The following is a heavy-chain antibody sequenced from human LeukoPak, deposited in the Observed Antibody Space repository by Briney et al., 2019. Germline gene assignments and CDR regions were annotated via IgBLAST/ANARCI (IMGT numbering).Heavy chain of an antibody. CDR1: GGSISSSSYY. Sequence: PSETLSLTCTVSGGSISSSSYYWGWIRQPPGKGLEWIGSIYYSGSTYYNPSLKSRVTISVDTSKNQFSLKLSSVTAADTAAYYCARQRSVVDAFDIWGQGTMVTVSS. J-gene: IGHJ3*02. V-gene: IGHV4-39*01. CDR3: ARQRSVVDAFDI. CDR2: IYYSGST. D-gene: IGHD2-15*01.